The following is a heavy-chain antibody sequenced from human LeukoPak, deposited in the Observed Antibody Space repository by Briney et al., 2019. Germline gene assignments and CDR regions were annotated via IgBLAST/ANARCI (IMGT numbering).Heavy chain of an antibody. CDR1: GGTFSSYA. CDR2: IIPIFGTA. Sequence: SSVKVSCKASGGTFSSYAISWVRQAPGQGLEWMGGIIPIFGTANYAQKFQGRVTITTDESTSTAYMELSSLRSEDTAVYYCARSPGMVPWEGWFDPWGQGTLVTVSS. D-gene: IGHD3-10*01. V-gene: IGHV1-69*05. CDR3: ARSPGMVPWEGWFDP. J-gene: IGHJ5*02.